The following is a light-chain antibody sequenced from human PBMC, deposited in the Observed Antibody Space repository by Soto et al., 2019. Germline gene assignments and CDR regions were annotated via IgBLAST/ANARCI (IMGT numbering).Light chain of an antibody. CDR2: DVS. J-gene: IGKJ1*01. CDR1: QSISSL. CDR3: QQYNNDWA. V-gene: IGKV1-5*01. Sequence: DIQMTQSPTTLYASVGDRVTITCRASQSISSLLAWYQQKPGTAPKLLIYDVSSLQGGVPSRFSGSGSGTEFTLTISGLQPDDFATYYCQQYNNDWAFGQGTKVDIK.